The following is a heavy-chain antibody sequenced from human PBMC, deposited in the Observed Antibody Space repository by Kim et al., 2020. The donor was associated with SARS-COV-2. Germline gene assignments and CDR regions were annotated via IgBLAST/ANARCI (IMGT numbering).Heavy chain of an antibody. CDR2: INPNSGGT. V-gene: IGHV1-2*02. CDR3: AREPGYSSGWYTTNDY. CDR1: GYTFTGYY. J-gene: IGHJ4*02. D-gene: IGHD6-19*01. Sequence: ASVKVSCKASGYTFTGYYMHWVRQAPGQGLEWMGWINPNSGGTNYAQKFQGRVTMTRDTSISTAYMELSRLRSDDTAVYYCAREPGYSSGWYTTNDYWGQGTLVTVSS.